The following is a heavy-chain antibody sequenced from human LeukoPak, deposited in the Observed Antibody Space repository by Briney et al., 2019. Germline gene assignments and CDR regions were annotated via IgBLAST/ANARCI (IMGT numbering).Heavy chain of an antibody. Sequence: SETLSLTCTLSNDYIKDYYWSWIRQPAGKGLEWIGRVSQWNTNYNPSLKSRVSMSVQASRNQFSLRLNSATAADTAVYYCARQGSDNHFDSWGQGTLVTVSS. CDR1: NDYIKDYY. V-gene: IGHV4-4*07. D-gene: IGHD1-14*01. J-gene: IGHJ4*02. CDR3: ARQGSDNHFDS. CDR2: VSQWNT.